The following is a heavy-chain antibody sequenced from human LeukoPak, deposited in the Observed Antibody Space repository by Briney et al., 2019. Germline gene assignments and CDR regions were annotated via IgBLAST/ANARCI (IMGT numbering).Heavy chain of an antibody. CDR1: GFTFSSYA. J-gene: IGHJ4*02. Sequence: PGGSLRLSCAASGFTFSSYAMSWVRQAPGKGLEWVSAISGSGGSTYYADSVKGRFTISRDNSKNTLYPQMNSLRAEDTAVYYCAKVLDHFADLYYFDYWGQGTLVTVSS. CDR2: ISGSGGST. D-gene: IGHD3-3*02. V-gene: IGHV3-23*01. CDR3: AKVLDHFADLYYFDY.